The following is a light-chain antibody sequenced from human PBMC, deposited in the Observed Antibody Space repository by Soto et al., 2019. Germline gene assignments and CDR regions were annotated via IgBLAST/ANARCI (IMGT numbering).Light chain of an antibody. V-gene: IGLV4-69*01. CDR2: LDSDGSH. J-gene: IGLJ2*01. Sequence: QSVLTQSPSASASLGASVKLTCTLSSGHSSYAIAWHQQQPEKGPRYLMKLDSDGSHTKGDAIPDRFSGSSSGAERYLTISRLQSEDEADYYCQTWGTGTHVVFGGGTKLTVL. CDR3: QTWGTGTHVV. CDR1: SGHSSYA.